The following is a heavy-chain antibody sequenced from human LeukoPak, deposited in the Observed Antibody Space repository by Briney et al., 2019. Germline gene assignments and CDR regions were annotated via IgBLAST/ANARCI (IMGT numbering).Heavy chain of an antibody. Sequence: SETLSLTCTVSGGSFSSTTYYWAWIRQPPGKGLEWIGSFHYSGNTYYNTSLKSRVTISADTSKNQFSLKVTSVTAADTAVYYCARMARGYSSRGIDYWGQGTLVTVSS. CDR3: ARMARGYSSRGIDY. CDR2: FHYSGNT. CDR1: GGSFSSTTYY. J-gene: IGHJ4*02. V-gene: IGHV4-39*01. D-gene: IGHD6-13*01.